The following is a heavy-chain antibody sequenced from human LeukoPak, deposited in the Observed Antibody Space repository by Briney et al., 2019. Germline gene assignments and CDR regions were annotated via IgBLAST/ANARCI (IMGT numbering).Heavy chain of an antibody. CDR1: GFPFSGYW. V-gene: IGHV3-7*01. Sequence: VQPGGSLRLSCAASGFPFSGYWMSWVRQAPGKGLEWVASIKEDGSEKYYVDSVRGRLTISRDNAKNSLFLHMSSLRAEDTAVYYCARKLWFGEPGDYWGQGTLVTVSS. CDR2: IKEDGSEK. D-gene: IGHD3-10*01. CDR3: ARKLWFGEPGDY. J-gene: IGHJ4*02.